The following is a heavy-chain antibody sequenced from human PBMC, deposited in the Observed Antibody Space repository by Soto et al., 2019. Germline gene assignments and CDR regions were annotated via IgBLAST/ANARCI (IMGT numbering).Heavy chain of an antibody. D-gene: IGHD3-22*01. CDR1: GFTFSTYW. Sequence: EVQLVESGGDLVQPGGSLRLSCAASGFTFSTYWMHWVRQAPGKVLLWVSRIKTDGTYATYADSVKGRFTISIDNAKNTLYLQMNIRSVEDAAVYYCSAGGSGYYANWGQGTLVTVSS. V-gene: IGHV3-74*01. CDR3: SAGGSGYYAN. J-gene: IGHJ4*02. CDR2: IKTDGTYA.